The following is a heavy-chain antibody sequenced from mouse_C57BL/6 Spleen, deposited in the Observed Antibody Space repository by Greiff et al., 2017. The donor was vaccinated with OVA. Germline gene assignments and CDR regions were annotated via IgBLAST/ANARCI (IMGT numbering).Heavy chain of an antibody. J-gene: IGHJ3*01. CDR3: ANWSWFAY. CDR2: INPSSGYT. V-gene: IGHV1-4*01. D-gene: IGHD4-1*01. Sequence: VQLVESGADLARPGASVKMSCKASGYTFTSYTMHWVKQRPGQGLEWIGYINPSSGYTKYNQKFKDKATLTADKSSSTAYMQLSSLTSEDSAVYYCANWSWFAYWGQATLVTVSA. CDR1: GYTFTSYT.